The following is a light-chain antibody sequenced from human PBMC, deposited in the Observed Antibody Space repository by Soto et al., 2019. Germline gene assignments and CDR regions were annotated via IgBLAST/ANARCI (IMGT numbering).Light chain of an antibody. CDR3: QQHGSGPWT. CDR1: QSVSSNN. CDR2: VAS. V-gene: IGKV3-20*01. Sequence: EIVLTQSPDTLSFSPGERATLSCRASQSVSSNNLAWYQHKPGQPPRLLIYVASRRATGILDRFSGSGSGSEFTLTITRLEPEDFAVYYCQQHGSGPWTFGQGTKVDIK. J-gene: IGKJ1*01.